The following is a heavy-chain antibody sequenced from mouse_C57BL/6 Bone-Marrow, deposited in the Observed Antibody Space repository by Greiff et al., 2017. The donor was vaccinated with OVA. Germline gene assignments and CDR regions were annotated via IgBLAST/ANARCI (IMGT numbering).Heavy chain of an antibody. D-gene: IGHD1-1*01. J-gene: IGHJ1*03. CDR3: ARGYYGSSPPWYFDV. V-gene: IGHV1-47*01. CDR2: FHPYNDDT. Sequence: VQRVESGAELVKPGASVKMSCKASGYTFTTYPIEWMKQNHGKSLEWIGNFHPYNDDTKYNEKFKGKATLTVEKSSSTVYLELSRLTSDDSAVYYCARGYYGSSPPWYFDVWGTGTTVTVSS. CDR1: GYTFTTYP.